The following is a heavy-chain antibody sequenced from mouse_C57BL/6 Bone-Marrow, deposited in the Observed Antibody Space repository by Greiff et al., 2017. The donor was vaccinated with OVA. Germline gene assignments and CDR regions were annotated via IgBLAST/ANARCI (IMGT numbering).Heavy chain of an antibody. D-gene: IGHD1-1*01. CDR1: GYTFTSYW. CDR3: ARSDYCSSNYYAMDY. V-gene: IGHV1-69*01. J-gene: IGHJ4*01. Sequence: QVQLQQPGAELVLPGASVKLSCKASGYTFTSYWMHWVKQRPGQGLEWIGEIDPSDSYTNYNQQFKGKSTLTVDKSSSTAYMQLSSLTSEDSAVYYCARSDYCSSNYYAMDYWGQGTSVTVSS. CDR2: IDPSDSYT.